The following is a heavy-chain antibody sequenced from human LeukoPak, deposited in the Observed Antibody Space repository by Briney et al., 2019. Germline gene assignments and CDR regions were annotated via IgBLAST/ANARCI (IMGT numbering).Heavy chain of an antibody. J-gene: IGHJ4*02. D-gene: IGHD3-10*01. CDR3: AREWFGECFDY. CDR2: IYYSGST. Sequence: SETLSLTCTVSGGSISSDDYDWSWIRQPPGKGLEWIGYIYYSGSTYYNPSLKSRVTISVDTSKNQFSLKLSSVTAADTAVYYCAREWFGECFDYWGQGTLVTVSS. CDR1: GGSISSDDYD. V-gene: IGHV4-30-4*01.